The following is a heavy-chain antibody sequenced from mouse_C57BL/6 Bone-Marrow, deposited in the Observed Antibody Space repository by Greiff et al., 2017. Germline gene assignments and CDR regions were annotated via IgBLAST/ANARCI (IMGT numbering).Heavy chain of an antibody. D-gene: IGHD4-1*02. V-gene: IGHV2-2*01. Sequence: VQRVESGPGLVQPSQSLSITCTVSGFSLTSYGVHWVRQSPGKGLEWLGVIWSGGSTDYNAAFISRLSISKDNSKSQVFFKMNSLQAYDTAIYYCASLQLFAYWGQGTLVTVSA. CDR2: IWSGGST. CDR1: GFSLTSYG. CDR3: ASLQLFAY. J-gene: IGHJ3*01.